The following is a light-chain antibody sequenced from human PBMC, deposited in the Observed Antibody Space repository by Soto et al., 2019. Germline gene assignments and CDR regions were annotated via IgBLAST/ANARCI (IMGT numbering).Light chain of an antibody. CDR3: QQSYSTPRT. V-gene: IGKV1-39*01. J-gene: IGKJ1*01. CDR2: AAS. Sequence: DIQMTQSPSSLSASVGDRVTITCRASQSISSYLNWYQQKPGKASKLLIYAASSLQSGVPSRFSGSVSVTDFTLTISSLQPEDFATYYCQQSYSTPRTFVQGTKVESK. CDR1: QSISSY.